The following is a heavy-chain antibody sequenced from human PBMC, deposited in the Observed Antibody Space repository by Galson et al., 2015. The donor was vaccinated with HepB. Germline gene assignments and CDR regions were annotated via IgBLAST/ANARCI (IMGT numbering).Heavy chain of an antibody. CDR3: TTVVGSGWYAWSGRMDY. V-gene: IGHV3-15*01. D-gene: IGHD6-19*01. Sequence: SLRLSCAAPGFTFSNAWMSWVRQAPGKGLEWVGRIKSKTDGGTTDYAAPVKGRFTISRDDSKNTLYLQMNSLKTEDTAVYYCTTVVGSGWYAWSGRMDYWGQGTLVTVSS. CDR2: IKSKTDGGTT. CDR1: GFTFSNAW. J-gene: IGHJ4*02.